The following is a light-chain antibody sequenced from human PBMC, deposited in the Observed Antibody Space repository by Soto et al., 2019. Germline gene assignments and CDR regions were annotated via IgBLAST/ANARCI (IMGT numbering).Light chain of an antibody. V-gene: IGKV3D-20*02. Sequence: EIVLTQSPGTLSLSPGERGTLSCRASQSVSSGYLAWYQQKPGQAPRLLIYDASSRATGIPDRFSGSGSGTDFTLTISRLEPEDFELYYCQQSYNWPPTLGQGTKVDIK. CDR1: QSVSSGY. CDR3: QQSYNWPPT. J-gene: IGKJ1*01. CDR2: DAS.